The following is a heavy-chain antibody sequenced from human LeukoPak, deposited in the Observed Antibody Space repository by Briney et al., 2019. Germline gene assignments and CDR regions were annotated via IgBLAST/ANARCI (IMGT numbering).Heavy chain of an antibody. CDR1: GFTLGDYA. D-gene: IGHD2/OR15-2a*01. V-gene: IGHV3-49*04. CDR3: TSLLRYYFDY. Sequence: GRSLRLCCTASGFTLGDYAMSWVRQAAGKGLEWVGFIRSKAYGGTTEYAASVKGRFTISRDDSKSIAYLQMNSLKTEDTAVYYCTSLLRYYFDYWGQGTLVTVPS. CDR2: IRSKAYGGTT. J-gene: IGHJ4*02.